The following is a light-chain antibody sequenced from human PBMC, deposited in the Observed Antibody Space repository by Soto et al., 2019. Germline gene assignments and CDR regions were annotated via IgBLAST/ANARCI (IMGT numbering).Light chain of an antibody. J-gene: IGKJ1*01. Sequence: ETVLTQSPGTLSLSPGERVTLSCRASQSVCSRCFAWYQQKPGQSPRLLIYGASTRATGIPDRFSGSGSGTDFTLTNSRLVPEHFAVYYCQRYGTTPWTFGQWTKVGSK. CDR1: QSVCSRC. CDR3: QRYGTTPWT. CDR2: GAS. V-gene: IGKV3-20*01.